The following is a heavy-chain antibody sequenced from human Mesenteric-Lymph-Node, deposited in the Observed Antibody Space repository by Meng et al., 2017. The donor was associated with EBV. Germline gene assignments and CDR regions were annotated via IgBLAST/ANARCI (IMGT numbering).Heavy chain of an antibody. J-gene: IGHJ4*02. Sequence: QVQLVPSGAEVKKPGASVKVSSKTSGDTFSTYAITWVRQAPGQGPEWMGGIIPLFGPPNYAQKFQGRVTIIADESTNTAYMELSSLRSEDTAVYYCARDRDAYNYYFDYWGQGTLVTVSS. CDR3: ARDRDAYNYYFDY. CDR2: IIPLFGPP. CDR1: GDTFSTYA. D-gene: IGHD5-24*01. V-gene: IGHV1-69*01.